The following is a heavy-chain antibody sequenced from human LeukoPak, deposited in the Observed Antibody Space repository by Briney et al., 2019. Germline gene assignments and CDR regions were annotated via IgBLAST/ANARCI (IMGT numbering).Heavy chain of an antibody. D-gene: IGHD3-10*01. CDR3: ARGTYYYGSGSYYGFDY. CDR1: GFTFSSYS. Sequence: PGGSLRLSCAASGFTFSSYSMNWVRQAPGKGLEWVSSISSSSSYIYYADSVKGRFTISRDNAKNSLYLQMNSLRAEDTALYYCARGTYYYGSGSYYGFDYWGQGTLVTVSS. J-gene: IGHJ4*02. V-gene: IGHV3-21*04. CDR2: ISSSSSYI.